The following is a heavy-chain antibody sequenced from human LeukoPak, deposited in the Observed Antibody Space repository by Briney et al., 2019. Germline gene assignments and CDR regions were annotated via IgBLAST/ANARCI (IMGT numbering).Heavy chain of an antibody. CDR1: GGSISSSSYY. CDR2: IYYSGST. Sequence: SETLSLTCTVSGGSISSSSYYWGWIHQPPGKGLEWIGSIYYSGSTYYNPSLKSRVTILVDTSKNQFSLKLSSVTAADTAVFYCARAYSSSWYYFDYWGQGTLVTVSS. V-gene: IGHV4-39*07. CDR3: ARAYSSSWYYFDY. J-gene: IGHJ4*02. D-gene: IGHD6-13*01.